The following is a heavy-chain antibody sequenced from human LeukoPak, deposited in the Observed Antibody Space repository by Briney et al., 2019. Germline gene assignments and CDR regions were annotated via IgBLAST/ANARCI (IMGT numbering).Heavy chain of an antibody. CDR1: GYTFTSYG. Sequence: ASVKVSCKASGYTFTSYGISWVRQAPGQGLEWMGWISAYNGNTNYAQKLQGRVTMTTDTSTSTAYMELRSLRSDDTAVYYCARSLYSSSWYNWFDPWGQGTLVTVSP. CDR2: ISAYNGNT. J-gene: IGHJ5*02. V-gene: IGHV1-18*01. D-gene: IGHD6-13*01. CDR3: ARSLYSSSWYNWFDP.